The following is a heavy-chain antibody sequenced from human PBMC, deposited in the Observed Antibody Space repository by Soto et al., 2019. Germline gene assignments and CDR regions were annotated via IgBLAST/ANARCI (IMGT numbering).Heavy chain of an antibody. CDR3: ARTLGSSFDR. D-gene: IGHD6-6*01. CDR1: GYTLTDSG. V-gene: IGHV1-18*01. J-gene: IGHJ4*02. CDR2: SGVKYGNT. Sequence: QVQLVQSAIEVKKPGASVTLSCKTSGYTLTDSGISWVRQAPGQGLEWVAWSGVKYGNTNSAETFHDRVTLTIDTSTRTAYMELRSLRSDDTAMYYCARTLGSSFDRWGQGTLVTV.